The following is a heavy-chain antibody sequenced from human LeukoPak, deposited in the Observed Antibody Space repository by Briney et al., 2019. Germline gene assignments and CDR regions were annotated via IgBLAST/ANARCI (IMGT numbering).Heavy chain of an antibody. D-gene: IGHD5-18*01. CDR2: INTSGST. Sequence: PSETLSLACTVSGGSISNYYWSCIRQPAGKGLEWIGRINTSGSTNYNPSLESRVTMSVDTSKNQFSLKLSSVTAADTAVYFCARSRGTTMVTRFDYWGQGTLVTVSS. V-gene: IGHV4-4*07. CDR3: ARSRGTTMVTRFDY. J-gene: IGHJ4*02. CDR1: GGSISNYY.